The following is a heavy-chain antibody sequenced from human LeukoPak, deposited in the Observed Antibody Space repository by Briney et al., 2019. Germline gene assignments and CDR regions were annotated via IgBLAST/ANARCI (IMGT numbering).Heavy chain of an antibody. V-gene: IGHV3-23*01. CDR2: ISGTGDNT. D-gene: IGHD1-26*01. CDR3: AKMKGHPLPKYYMDV. J-gene: IGHJ6*01. Sequence: GGSLRLSCAASGLTFSGFAMSWVRRTPGKGLEWVSGISGTGDNTLYADSVKGRFTISRDNSKNTLYLEMNSLRAEDTAIYYCAKMKGHPLPKYYMDVWGQGTTVTVSS. CDR1: GLTFSGFA.